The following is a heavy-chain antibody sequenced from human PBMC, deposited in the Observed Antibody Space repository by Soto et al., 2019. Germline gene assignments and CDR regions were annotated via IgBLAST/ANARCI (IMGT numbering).Heavy chain of an antibody. CDR1: GVSISTYY. V-gene: IGHV4-59*12. Sequence: SETLSLTCTVSGVSISTYYWSWIRQPPGEGLEWIGNIYNTGSTYYNPSLKGRVTISVDTSKNQFSLKLSSVTAADTAVYYCARDKITGLFDYWGQGTLVTVSS. D-gene: IGHD2-8*02. J-gene: IGHJ4*02. CDR2: IYNTGST. CDR3: ARDKITGLFDY.